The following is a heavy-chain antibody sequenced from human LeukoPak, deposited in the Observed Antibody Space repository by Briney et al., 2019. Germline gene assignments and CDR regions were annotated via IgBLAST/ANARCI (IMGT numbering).Heavy chain of an antibody. CDR3: TRVRREYCNGGNCYSWGRENSWLDP. CDR2: IYYTGNT. J-gene: IGHJ5*02. V-gene: IGHV4-59*12. D-gene: IGHD2-15*01. Sequence: SETLSLTCTVSSDSISGYYWSWLRQPPGKGLDYIGYIYYTGNTNYNPSLKSRVTISVDTSNNQFSLKLTSVTAADTAVYYCTRVRREYCNGGNCYSWGRENSWLDPWGQGTLITVSS. CDR1: SDSISGYY.